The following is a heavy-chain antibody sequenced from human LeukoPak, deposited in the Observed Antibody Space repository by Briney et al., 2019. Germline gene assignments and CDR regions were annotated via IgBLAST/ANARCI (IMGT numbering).Heavy chain of an antibody. V-gene: IGHV4-30-2*01. J-gene: IGHJ2*01. CDR3: ARMYYDILGYFDL. CDR1: GGSISSGGYY. CDR2: IYHSGST. D-gene: IGHD3-9*01. Sequence: SETLSLTCTVSGGSISSGGYYWSWIRQPPGKGLEWIGYIYHSGSTYYNPSLKSRVTISVDRSKNQFSLKLSSVTAADTAVYYCARMYYDILGYFDLWGRGTLVTVSS.